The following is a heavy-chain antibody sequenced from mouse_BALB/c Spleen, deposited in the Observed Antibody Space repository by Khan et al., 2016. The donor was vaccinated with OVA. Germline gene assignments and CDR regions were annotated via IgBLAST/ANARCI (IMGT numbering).Heavy chain of an antibody. D-gene: IGHD1-1*01. CDR2: INSGGDYI. V-gene: IGHV5-9-3*01. CDR3: ARHNYGPFAY. CDR1: GFTFSTYA. J-gene: IGHJ3*01. Sequence: EVELVESGGDLVKPGGSLKLSCSASGFTFSTYAMSWVRQTPEKRLEWVATINSGGDYIYYPDSVKGRFTISRDNAKKPLSLQMSSLSAEDTSMFYCARHNYGPFAYWGQGTLVSVSA.